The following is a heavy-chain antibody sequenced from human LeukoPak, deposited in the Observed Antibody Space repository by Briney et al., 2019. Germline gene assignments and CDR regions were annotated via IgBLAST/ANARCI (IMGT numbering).Heavy chain of an antibody. Sequence: GGSLRLSCAASGFTFSSYSMNWVRQAPGKGLEWVSSISSSNSYIYYADSVKGRFTISRDNSKNTLYLQMNSLRAEDTAVYYCAKALKQQLVHFGYYYYGMDVWGQGTTVTVSS. V-gene: IGHV3-21*04. CDR3: AKALKQQLVHFGYYYYGMDV. J-gene: IGHJ6*02. D-gene: IGHD6-13*01. CDR2: ISSSNSYI. CDR1: GFTFSSYS.